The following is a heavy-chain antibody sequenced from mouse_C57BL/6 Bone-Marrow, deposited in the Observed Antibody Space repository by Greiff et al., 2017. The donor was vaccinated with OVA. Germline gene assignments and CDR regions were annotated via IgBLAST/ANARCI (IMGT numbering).Heavy chain of an antibody. V-gene: IGHV5-4*01. CDR1: GFTFSSYA. J-gene: IGHJ4*01. CDR3: AREAPLRGTVVTGEY. D-gene: IGHD1-1*01. CDR2: ISDGGSYT. Sequence: EVMLVESGGGLVKPGGSLKLSCAASGFTFSSYAMSWVRQTPEKRLEWVATISDGGSYTYYPDNVKGRFTISRDNAKNNLYLQMSHLKSEDTAMYYCAREAPLRGTVVTGEYWGPGTSVTVSS.